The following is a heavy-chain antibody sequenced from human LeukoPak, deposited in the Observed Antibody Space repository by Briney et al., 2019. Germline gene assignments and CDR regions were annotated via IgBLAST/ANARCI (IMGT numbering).Heavy chain of an antibody. CDR1: GYTFTSYD. V-gene: IGHV1-8*01. CDR3: ARGFDGVWLVGNYYYGMDV. J-gene: IGHJ6*02. Sequence: ASVKVSCKASGYTFTSYDINWVRQATGQGLEWMGWMNPNSGNTGYAQKFQGRVTMTRNTSISTAYMELGSLRSEDTAVYYCARGFDGVWLVGNYYYGMDVWGQGTTVTVSS. D-gene: IGHD6-19*01. CDR2: MNPNSGNT.